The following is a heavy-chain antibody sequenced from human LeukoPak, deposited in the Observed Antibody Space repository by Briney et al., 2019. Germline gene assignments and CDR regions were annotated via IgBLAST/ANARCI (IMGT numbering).Heavy chain of an antibody. Sequence: GGSLRLSCAASGFTFSRSAVHWVRQAPGKGLEWLAVISHDGSNTDYTDSVKGRFTISRDNSKNTLYLQMNSLRAEDTAVYYCAKEMKPWMHFDYWGQGTLVTVSS. CDR1: GFTFSRSA. J-gene: IGHJ4*02. V-gene: IGHV3-30*18. D-gene: IGHD5-12*01. CDR2: ISHDGSNT. CDR3: AKEMKPWMHFDY.